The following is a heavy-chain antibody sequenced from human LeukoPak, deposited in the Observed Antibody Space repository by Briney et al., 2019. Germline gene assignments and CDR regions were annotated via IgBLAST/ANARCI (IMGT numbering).Heavy chain of an antibody. Sequence: SETLSLTCTVSGYSISSGYYWGWIRQPPGKGLEWIGSIYYSGSTYYNPSLKSRVTISVGTSKNQFSLKLRSVTAADTAVYYCARVGIVVVTAIYWYFDLWGRGTLVTVSS. CDR2: IYYSGST. CDR3: ARVGIVVVTAIYWYFDL. V-gene: IGHV4-38-2*02. D-gene: IGHD2-21*02. J-gene: IGHJ2*01. CDR1: GYSISSGYY.